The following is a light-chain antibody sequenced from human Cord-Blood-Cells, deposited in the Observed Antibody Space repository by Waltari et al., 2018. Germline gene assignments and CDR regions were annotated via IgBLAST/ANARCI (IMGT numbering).Light chain of an antibody. CDR3: ISYAGSNNFVV. Sequence: QSALTQPPSASGSPGQSVTISCTGTSSDVGGYNYVSWYQHHPGKAPELMIYEVSKRPSGVPERFCGSKSGNTASLTVSGLQAEDEADYYCISYAGSNNFVVFGGGTKLTVL. J-gene: IGLJ2*01. CDR2: EVS. CDR1: SSDVGGYNY. V-gene: IGLV2-8*01.